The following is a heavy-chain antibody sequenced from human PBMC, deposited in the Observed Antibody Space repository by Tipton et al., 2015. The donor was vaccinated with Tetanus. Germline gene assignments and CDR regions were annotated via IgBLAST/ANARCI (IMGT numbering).Heavy chain of an antibody. CDR1: GGSVNSGRYY. J-gene: IGHJ4*02. CDR3: ARVEEGYCSGGTCYLAD. Sequence: TLSLTCTVSGGSVNSGRYYWTWIRQHPGKGLEWIGYVYYSGSATYNPSLKRRVVISVDTSKDQFSLKLNSVTAADTAVYYCARVEEGYCSGGTCYLADWGRGTLVTVSS. CDR2: VYYSGSA. D-gene: IGHD2-15*01. V-gene: IGHV4-31*03.